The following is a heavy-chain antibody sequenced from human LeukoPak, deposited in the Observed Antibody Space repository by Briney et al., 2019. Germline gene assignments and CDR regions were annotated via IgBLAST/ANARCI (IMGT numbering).Heavy chain of an antibody. CDR2: IWYDGSEQ. Sequence: GGSLRLSCAASGFTFRDTGMHWVRQAPGKGLEWVAIIWYDGSEQYYAASVKGRFTISRDNSKNTVFLQLSSLRADDSAMYYCAKDWGTSGDRSSYGFLDHWGQGTLVTVSS. V-gene: IGHV3-33*06. CDR1: GFTFRDTG. J-gene: IGHJ4*02. D-gene: IGHD2-2*01. CDR3: AKDWGTSGDRSSYGFLDH.